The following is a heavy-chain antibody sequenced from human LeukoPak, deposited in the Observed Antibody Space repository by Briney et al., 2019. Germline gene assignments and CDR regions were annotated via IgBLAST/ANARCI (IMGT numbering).Heavy chain of an antibody. CDR3: AGGGYCSGGSCYPVDY. V-gene: IGHV4-34*01. CDR1: GGSFSGYY. J-gene: IGHJ4*02. D-gene: IGHD2-15*01. Sequence: PSETLSLTYAVYGGSFSGYYWSWIRQPPGKGLEWIGEINHSGSTNYNPSLKSRVTISVDTSKNQFSLKLSSVTAADTAVYYCAGGGYCSGGSCYPVDYWGQGTLVTVSS. CDR2: INHSGST.